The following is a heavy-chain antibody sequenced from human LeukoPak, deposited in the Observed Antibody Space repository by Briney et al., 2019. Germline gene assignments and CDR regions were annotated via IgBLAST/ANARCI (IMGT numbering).Heavy chain of an antibody. V-gene: IGHV3-30*02. D-gene: IGHD3-22*01. Sequence: GGSLRLSCAASGFTFSSYGMYWVRQAPGKGLEWVALIRYDGSNKYYADSVKGRFTISRDNSKNTLYLQMNSLRAEDTAVYYCAKYTMTYYYDSSGYYYPSFDYWGQGTLVTASS. CDR1: GFTFSSYG. J-gene: IGHJ4*02. CDR3: AKYTMTYYYDSSGYYYPSFDY. CDR2: IRYDGSNK.